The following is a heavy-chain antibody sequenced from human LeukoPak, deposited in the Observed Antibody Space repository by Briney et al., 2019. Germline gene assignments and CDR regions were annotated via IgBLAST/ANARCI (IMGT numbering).Heavy chain of an antibody. CDR2: MNPNNSKT. D-gene: IGHD2-15*01. Sequence: ASVEVSCKASGYTFTNYDFIWVRQASGQGLEWMGWMNPNNSKTGYAQKFQGRVTMTRDTSISTAYMELSRLRSDDTAVYYCYSGGRSYFFDYWGQGTLVTVSS. CDR1: GYTFTNYD. V-gene: IGHV1-8*01. CDR3: YSGGRSYFFDY. J-gene: IGHJ4*02.